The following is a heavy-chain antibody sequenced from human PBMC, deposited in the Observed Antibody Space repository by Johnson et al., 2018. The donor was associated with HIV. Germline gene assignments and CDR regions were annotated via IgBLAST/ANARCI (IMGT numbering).Heavy chain of an antibody. Sequence: QMQLVESGGGVVQPGGSLRLSCAASGFTFSSYGMHWVRQAPGKGLEWVAFIRYDGSNKYYGDSVKGRFTISRDNSKNTLYLQMNSLRAEDTAVYYCARSRDYGPARSAFDIWGQGTMVTVSS. CDR1: GFTFSSYG. CDR3: ARSRDYGPARSAFDI. V-gene: IGHV3-30*02. J-gene: IGHJ3*02. D-gene: IGHD4-17*01. CDR2: IRYDGSNK.